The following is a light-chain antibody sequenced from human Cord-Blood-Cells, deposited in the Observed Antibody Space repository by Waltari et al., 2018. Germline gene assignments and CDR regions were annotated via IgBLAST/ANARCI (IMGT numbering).Light chain of an antibody. J-gene: IGLJ3*02. Sequence: QSALTQPASVSGSPGQSITISCTGPSSYVGSYNLVSWYQQHPGKAPKLMIYEGSKRPSGVSNRFSGSKSGNTASLTISGLQAEDEADYYCCSYAGSRVFGGGTKLTVL. CDR2: EGS. V-gene: IGLV2-23*01. CDR3: CSYAGSRV. CDR1: SSYVGSYNL.